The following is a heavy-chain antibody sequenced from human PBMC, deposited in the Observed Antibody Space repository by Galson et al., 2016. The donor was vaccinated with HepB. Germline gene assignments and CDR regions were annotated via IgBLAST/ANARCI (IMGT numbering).Heavy chain of an antibody. V-gene: IGHV3-53*01. CDR1: EFTVSANH. CDR3: ARICRRTSNCYFDL. Sequence: SLRLSCAGSEFTVSANHMTWVRQAPGKGLEWISVIYDGGSTQTADSVKGRFTIPRHTSKNTLYLQMHCLTAEDTAVYYCARICRRTSNCYFDLWGQGTLVTVST. D-gene: IGHD1-1*01. CDR2: IYDGGST. J-gene: IGHJ4*02.